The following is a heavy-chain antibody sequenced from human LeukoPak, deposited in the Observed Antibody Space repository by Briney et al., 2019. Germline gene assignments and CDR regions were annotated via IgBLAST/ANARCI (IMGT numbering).Heavy chain of an antibody. J-gene: IGHJ5*02. CDR2: IIPIFGTA. Sequence: SVKVSCKASGGTFSSYAISWLRQAPGQGLEWMGRIIPIFGTANYAQKFQGRVTITTDESTSTAYMELSSLRSEDTAVYYCARSVGSCCNWFDPWGQGTLVTVSS. D-gene: IGHD2-2*01. V-gene: IGHV1-69*05. CDR1: GGTFSSYA. CDR3: ARSVGSCCNWFDP.